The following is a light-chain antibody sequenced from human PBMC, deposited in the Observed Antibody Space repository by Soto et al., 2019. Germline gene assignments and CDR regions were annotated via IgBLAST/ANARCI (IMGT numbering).Light chain of an antibody. Sequence: EIVMTQSPATLSVSPGERATLSCRASQSVSSNLAWYQQKPGQAPRLLIYGASTRATGIPARFSGSGSGTEFTLTISSLXXXXXXXXXCXQYNNXPWTFGQGTKV. CDR3: XQYNNXPWT. CDR2: GAS. CDR1: QSVSSN. J-gene: IGKJ1*01. V-gene: IGKV3-15*01.